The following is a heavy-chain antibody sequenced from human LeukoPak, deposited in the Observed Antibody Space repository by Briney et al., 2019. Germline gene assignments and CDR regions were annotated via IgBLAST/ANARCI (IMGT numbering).Heavy chain of an antibody. D-gene: IGHD6-13*01. CDR3: ARRSAAAASKYYCYYYMDV. CDR2: IYYSGST. V-gene: IGHV4-59*01. J-gene: IGHJ6*03. CDR1: GGSISSYY. Sequence: NPSETLSPTCTVSGGSISSYYWSWIRQPPGKGLEWIGYIYYSGSTNYNPSLKSRVTISVDTSKNQFSLKLSSVTAADTAVYYCARRSAAAASKYYCYYYMDVWGKGTTVTVSS.